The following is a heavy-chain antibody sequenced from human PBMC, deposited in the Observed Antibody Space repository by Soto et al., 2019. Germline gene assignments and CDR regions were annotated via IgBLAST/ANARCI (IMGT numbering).Heavy chain of an antibody. CDR2: ISAYNGNT. Sequence: QVQLVQSGAEVKKPGASVKVSCKASGYTFTSYGISWVRQAPGQGLEWMGWISAYNGNTNYAQKLQGRVTMTTDTSTSTAYTELRSLRSDDTAVYYCARDGGYCISTSCYSDYWGQGTLVTVSS. CDR1: GYTFTSYG. J-gene: IGHJ4*02. CDR3: ARDGGYCISTSCYSDY. D-gene: IGHD2-2*02. V-gene: IGHV1-18*01.